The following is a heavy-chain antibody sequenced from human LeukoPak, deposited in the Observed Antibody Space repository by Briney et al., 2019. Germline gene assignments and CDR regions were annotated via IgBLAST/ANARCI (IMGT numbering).Heavy chain of an antibody. CDR3: AGGVLNGGGTWFDP. J-gene: IGHJ5*02. Sequence: ASVKVSCKTSGYTFTGYYMHWLRQAPGQGLEWMGRINPNSGGTYYAQKFQGRVTMTRDTSISTSYMELTSLISDDTAVYYRAGGVLNGGGTWFDPWGKGTLVTVSS. CDR1: GYTFTGYY. CDR2: INPNSGGT. D-gene: IGHD7-27*01. V-gene: IGHV1-2*06.